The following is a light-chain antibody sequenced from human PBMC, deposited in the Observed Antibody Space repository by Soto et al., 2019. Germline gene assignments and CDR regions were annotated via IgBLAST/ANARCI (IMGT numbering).Light chain of an antibody. J-gene: IGKJ5*01. Sequence: EIVLTQSPATLSLSPGERATLSCRASQSVSSYLAWYQQKPGQAPRLLIYDASNRATGIPARFSGSGSGTDFTLTISSLEPEDIAVYYCKQRSNWPITFGQGTRLEIK. CDR1: QSVSSY. V-gene: IGKV3-11*01. CDR2: DAS. CDR3: KQRSNWPIT.